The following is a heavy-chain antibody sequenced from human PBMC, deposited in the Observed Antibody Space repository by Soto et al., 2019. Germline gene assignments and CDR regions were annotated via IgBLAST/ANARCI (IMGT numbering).Heavy chain of an antibody. D-gene: IGHD7-27*01. Sequence: QVQLVQSGAEEKKPGASVKVSCKTSGYTFTNYAMHWVRQAPGQRLEWVGWISVDNGDTNYSEMFQGRLTITRDTSASTADMELSSRRSADTAVYYCASPLSSNRVDKNFEYWGQGTLVTVSS. V-gene: IGHV1-3*05. CDR1: GYTFTNYA. CDR3: ASPLSSNRVDKNFEY. J-gene: IGHJ4*02. CDR2: ISVDNGDT.